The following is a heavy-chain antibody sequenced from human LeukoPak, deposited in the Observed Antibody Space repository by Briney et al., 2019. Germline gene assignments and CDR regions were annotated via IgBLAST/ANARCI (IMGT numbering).Heavy chain of an antibody. CDR1: GGSFSGYY. D-gene: IGHD3-22*01. Sequence: SETLSLTCAVYGGSFSGYYWSWIRQPPGKGLEWIGEINHSGSTNYNPSLKSRVTISVDTSKNQFSLKLSSVTAADTAVYYCARHHGLLGHDYWGQGTLVTVSS. V-gene: IGHV4-34*01. J-gene: IGHJ4*02. CDR2: INHSGST. CDR3: ARHHGLLGHDY.